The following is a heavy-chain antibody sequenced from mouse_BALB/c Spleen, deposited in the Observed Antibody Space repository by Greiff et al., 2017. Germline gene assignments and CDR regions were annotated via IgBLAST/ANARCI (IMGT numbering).Heavy chain of an antibody. D-gene: IGHD1-1*01. V-gene: IGHV5-4*02. CDR3: ARGAYYGSSYWYFDV. J-gene: IGHJ1*01. Sequence: EVQVVESGGGLVKPGGSLKLSCAASGFTFSDYYMYWVRQTPEKRLEWVATISDGGSYTYYPDSVKGRFTISRDNAKNNLYLQMSSLKSEDTAMYYCARGAYYGSSYWYFDVWGAGTTVTVSS. CDR1: GFTFSDYY. CDR2: ISDGGSYT.